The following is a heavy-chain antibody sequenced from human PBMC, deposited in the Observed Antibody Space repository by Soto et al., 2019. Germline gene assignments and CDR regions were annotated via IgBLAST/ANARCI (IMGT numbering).Heavy chain of an antibody. CDR3: ARDSLHSTHRE. CDR1: GGSISRGGYY. Sequence: QVQLQESGPGLVKPSQTLSLTGTVYGGSISRGGYYWSWIRQHPGKGLEWIGYSYYSGSTYYNPSLKSRVTLAVDTSKNQFSLKLSSVTAAATAVYYCARDSLHSTHREWGQGTMVTVSS. V-gene: IGHV4-31*03. D-gene: IGHD6-13*01. J-gene: IGHJ3*01. CDR2: SYYSGST.